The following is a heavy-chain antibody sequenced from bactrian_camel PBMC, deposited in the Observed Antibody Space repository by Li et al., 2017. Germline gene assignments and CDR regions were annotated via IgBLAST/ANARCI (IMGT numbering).Heavy chain of an antibody. CDR3: AYRLWYGCGGWNDFGV. CDR1: GFTLSSYT. CDR2: INSGGDTI. Sequence: VQLVESGGGLVQPGESLRLSCAASGFTLSSYTMHWVRQAPGKGLEWVSAINSGGDTIYYLDSVKGRFTISLDIVKNTVYRQMNSLKPEDRAVYHCAYRLWYGCGGWNDFGVWGQGTQVTVS. V-gene: IGHV3S40*01. J-gene: IGHJ6*01. D-gene: IGHD7*01.